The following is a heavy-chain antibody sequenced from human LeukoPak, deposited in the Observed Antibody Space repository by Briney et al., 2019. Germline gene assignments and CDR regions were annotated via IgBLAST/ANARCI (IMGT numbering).Heavy chain of an antibody. D-gene: IGHD3-16*01. CDR2: ISSSSSSTI. CDR3: ACPTYYYYN. V-gene: IGHV3-48*04. Sequence: GGSLRLSCAASGFTFSSYAMSWVRQAPGKGLEGVSYISSSSSSTIYYADSVKGRFTISRDNAKNSLYLQMNSLRAEDTAVYYCACPTYYYYNWGQGTLVTVSS. CDR1: GFTFSSYA. J-gene: IGHJ4*02.